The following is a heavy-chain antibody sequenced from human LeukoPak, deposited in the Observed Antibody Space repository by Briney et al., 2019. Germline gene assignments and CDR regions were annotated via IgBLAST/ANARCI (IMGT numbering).Heavy chain of an antibody. CDR3: ARDSAVGSGYHSYYFDY. J-gene: IGHJ4*02. CDR1: GGTFSSYA. D-gene: IGHD5-12*01. Sequence: SVKVSCKASGGTFSSYAISWVRQAPGQGLEWMGGIIPIFGTANYAQKFQGRVTITPDESTSTAYMELSSLRSEDTAVYYCARDSAVGSGYHSYYFDYWGQGTLVTVSS. V-gene: IGHV1-69*13. CDR2: IIPIFGTA.